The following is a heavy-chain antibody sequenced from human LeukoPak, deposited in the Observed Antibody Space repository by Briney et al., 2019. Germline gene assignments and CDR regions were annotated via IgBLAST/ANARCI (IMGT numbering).Heavy chain of an antibody. V-gene: IGHV1-3*01. CDR2: INAGNGNT. CDR1: GYTFTSYA. CDR3: ARDRSYYDILTGDKHFDY. Sequence: ASVKVSCKASGYTFTSYAIHWVRQAPGQRLEWMGWINAGNGNTKYSQKFQGRVTITRDTSASTAYMELSSLRSEDTAVYYCARDRSYYDILTGDKHFDYWGQGTLVTVSS. J-gene: IGHJ4*01. D-gene: IGHD3-9*01.